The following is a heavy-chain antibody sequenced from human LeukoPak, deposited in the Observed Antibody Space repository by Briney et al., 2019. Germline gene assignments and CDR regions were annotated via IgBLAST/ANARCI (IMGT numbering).Heavy chain of an antibody. V-gene: IGHV3-48*04. CDR1: GFTFSSFT. D-gene: IGHD6-19*01. CDR3: TRDSNHPTYSSGWYH. CDR2: ISHSDSTT. J-gene: IGHJ4*02. Sequence: PGGSLRLSCAASGFTFSSFTMNWVRQAPGKGLEWVSYISHSDSTTSYSDSVRGRFTISRDNAKNSLYLQMNSLRAEDTAIYYCTRDSNHPTYSSGWYHWGQGTLVTVSS.